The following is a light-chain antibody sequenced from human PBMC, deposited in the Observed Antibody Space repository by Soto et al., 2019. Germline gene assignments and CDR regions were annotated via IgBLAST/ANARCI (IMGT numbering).Light chain of an antibody. V-gene: IGKV1-5*01. CDR1: QTISRW. CDR3: QQYNSYST. Sequence: DIQMTQSPSTLSASVGDRVTITCRASQTISRWLNWYQQIPGKAPKLLIYDASTLQSGVPSRFSGSGSGTEFTPTLSSLQHDDYATYQCQQYNSYSTCGQGTKVDIK. CDR2: DAS. J-gene: IGKJ1*01.